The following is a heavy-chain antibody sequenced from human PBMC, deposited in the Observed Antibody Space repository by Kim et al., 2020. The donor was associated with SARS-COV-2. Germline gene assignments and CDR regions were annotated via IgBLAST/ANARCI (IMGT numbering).Heavy chain of an antibody. D-gene: IGHD6-13*01. CDR1: GFTFSSYG. CDR3: AKMGIAAAGRDFDY. J-gene: IGHJ4*02. Sequence: GGSLRLSCAASGFTFSSYGMHWVRQAPGKGLEWVAVISYDGSNKYYADSVKGRFTISRDNSKNTLYLQMNSLRAEDTAVYYCAKMGIAAAGRDFDYWGQGTLVTVSS. V-gene: IGHV3-30*18. CDR2: ISYDGSNK.